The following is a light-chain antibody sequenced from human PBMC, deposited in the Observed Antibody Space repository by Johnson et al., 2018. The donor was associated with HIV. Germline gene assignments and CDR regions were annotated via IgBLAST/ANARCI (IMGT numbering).Light chain of an antibody. V-gene: IGLV1-51*02. CDR3: GTLDSSLSAGQGV. CDR1: SSNIGNNY. Sequence: QSVLTQPPSVSAAPGQKVTISCSGSSSNIGNNYVSWYQQLPGTAPKLLIYENNKRPSGIPDRFSGSKSGTSATLGITVLQTGDEADYYCGTLDSSLSAGQGVFGTGTKVTVL. CDR2: ENN. J-gene: IGLJ1*01.